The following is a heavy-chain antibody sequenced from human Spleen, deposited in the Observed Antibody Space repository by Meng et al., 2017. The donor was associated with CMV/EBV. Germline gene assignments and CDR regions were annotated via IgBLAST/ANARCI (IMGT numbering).Heavy chain of an antibody. V-gene: IGHV3-74*01. D-gene: IGHD3/OR15-3a*01. J-gene: IGHJ4*02. CDR2: ITADGTIT. CDR3: TRDLDYSSSIFAY. Sequence: VASGFLFSSYWMHCVRQGPGKGLVWVSRITADGTITSYADSVRGRFTISRDNAKNTLYLQMDSLRVEDTAVYYCTRDLDYSSSIFAYWGQGALVTVSS. CDR1: GFLFSSYW.